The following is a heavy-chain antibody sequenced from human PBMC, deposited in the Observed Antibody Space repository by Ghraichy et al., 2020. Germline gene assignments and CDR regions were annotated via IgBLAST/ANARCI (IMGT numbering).Heavy chain of an antibody. Sequence: LSLTCAASGFTFSSYSMNWVRQAPGKGLEWVSYISSSSSTIYYADSVKGRFTISRDNAKNSLYLQMNSLRDEDTAVYYCARGTDYDSSGYYSYYGWDAFDIWGQGTMVTVSS. CDR3: ARGTDYDSSGYYSYYGWDAFDI. J-gene: IGHJ3*02. D-gene: IGHD3-22*01. V-gene: IGHV3-48*02. CDR2: ISSSSSTI. CDR1: GFTFSSYS.